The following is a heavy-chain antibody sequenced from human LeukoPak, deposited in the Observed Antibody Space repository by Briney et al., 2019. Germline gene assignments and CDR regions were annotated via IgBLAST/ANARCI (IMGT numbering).Heavy chain of an antibody. CDR1: GYTFPNYG. J-gene: IGHJ5*02. V-gene: IGHV1-18*04. Sequence: GASVKVSCKVSGYTFPNYGISWVRQAPGHGLEWMGWISAYNGNTNYAQKLQGRVTITTDTSTSTAYMELRSLRSDDTAVYYCARDRYCSSTSCPPGSWFDPWGQGTLVTVSS. CDR2: ISAYNGNT. CDR3: ARDRYCSSTSCPPGSWFDP. D-gene: IGHD2-2*01.